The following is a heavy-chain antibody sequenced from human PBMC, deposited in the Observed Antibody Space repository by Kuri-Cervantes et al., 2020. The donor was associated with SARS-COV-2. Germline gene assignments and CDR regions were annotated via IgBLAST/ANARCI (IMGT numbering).Heavy chain of an antibody. CDR1: GGSISSSSYY. J-gene: IGHJ3*02. CDR2: IYYSGST. CDR3: ASPSDITMVRGVIITGAFDI. D-gene: IGHD3-10*01. V-gene: IGHV4-39*01. Sequence: SETLSLTCTVSGGSISSSSYYWGWIRQPPGKGLEWIGSIYYSGSTYYNPSPKSRVTISVDTSKNQFSLKLSSVTAADTAVYYCASPSDITMVRGVIITGAFDIWGQGTMVTVSS.